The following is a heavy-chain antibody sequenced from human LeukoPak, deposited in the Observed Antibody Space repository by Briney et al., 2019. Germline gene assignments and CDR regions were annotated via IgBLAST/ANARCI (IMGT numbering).Heavy chain of an antibody. Sequence: SETLSLTCTVSAGSFISSSHHWGWLRQSPGTGLEWLGTVYYGRTTYYNPSLDGRVTVSLDTSANHFSLQLNSVTAADTAVYYCARRRKELNWCDLWGQGTLVSVS. CDR1: AGSFISSSHH. CDR2: VYYGRTT. D-gene: IGHD1-26*01. CDR3: ARRRKELNWCDL. V-gene: IGHV4-39*02. J-gene: IGHJ5*02.